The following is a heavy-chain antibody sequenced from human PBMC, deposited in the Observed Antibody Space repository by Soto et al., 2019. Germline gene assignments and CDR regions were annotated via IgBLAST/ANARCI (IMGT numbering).Heavy chain of an antibody. CDR1: GFTFTRYS. CDR3: ARESEDLTSNFDY. J-gene: IGHJ4*02. V-gene: IGHV3-21*06. Sequence: GGSLRLSCAASGFTFTRYSMNWVRQAPGKGLEWASSISSTTNYIYYGDSMKGRFTISRDNAKNSLYLEMNSLRAEDTAVYYCARESEDLTSNFDYWGQGTLVTVSS. CDR2: ISSTTNYI.